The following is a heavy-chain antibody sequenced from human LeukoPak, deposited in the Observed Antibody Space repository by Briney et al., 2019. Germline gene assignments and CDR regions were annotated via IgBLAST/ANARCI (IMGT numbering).Heavy chain of an antibody. CDR1: GFTFTSYT. CDR2: INPNSLNI. Sequence: KTGGSLRLSCAASGFTFTSYTMNWVRQAPGKGLEWVSSINPNSLNINYADSVKGRFTISRDNAKNSLYLQMNSLRAEDTAVYYCVRDRSIMITFGGVIVGGPLGYWGQGTLVTVSS. D-gene: IGHD3-16*02. CDR3: VRDRSIMITFGGVIVGGPLGY. V-gene: IGHV3-21*06. J-gene: IGHJ4*02.